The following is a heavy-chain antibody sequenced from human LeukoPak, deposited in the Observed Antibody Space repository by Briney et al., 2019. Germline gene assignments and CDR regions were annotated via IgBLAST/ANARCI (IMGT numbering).Heavy chain of an antibody. D-gene: IGHD5-12*01. CDR2: INSDGSRT. CDR1: GFTFSSHW. J-gene: IGHJ5*02. CDR3: AKDTRNLDSGYDH. V-gene: IGHV3-74*01. Sequence: PGGSLRLSCAASGFTFSSHWMHWVRHGPGKGLVWVSRINSDGSRTSYADSVKGRFTISRDNAKNSLYLQMNSLRAEDTALYYCAKDTRNLDSGYDHWGQGTLVTVSS.